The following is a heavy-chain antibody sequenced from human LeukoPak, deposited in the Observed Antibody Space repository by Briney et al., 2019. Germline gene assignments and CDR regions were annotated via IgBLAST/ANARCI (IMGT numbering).Heavy chain of an antibody. Sequence: ASVKVSCKASGGTFSSYAISWVRQAPGQGLEWMGGIIPILGTANYAQKFQGRVTITADESTSTAYMELSSLRSEDTAVYYCARAITGTDRLVDYWGQGTLVTVSS. D-gene: IGHD1-20*01. CDR2: IIPILGTA. J-gene: IGHJ4*02. CDR3: ARAITGTDRLVDY. CDR1: GGTFSSYA. V-gene: IGHV1-69*13.